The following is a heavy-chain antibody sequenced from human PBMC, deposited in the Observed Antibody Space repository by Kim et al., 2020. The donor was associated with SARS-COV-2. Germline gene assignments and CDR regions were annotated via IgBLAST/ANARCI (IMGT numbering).Heavy chain of an antibody. J-gene: IGHJ4*02. D-gene: IGHD3-22*01. CDR1: GFTFSSYG. Sequence: GGSLRLSCAASGFTFSSYGMHWVRQAPGKGLEWVAVISYDGSNKYYADSVKGRFTISRDNSKNTLYLQMNSLRAEDTAVYYCARGGKAYYYDSSGYWGDRYFDDWGQGTLVTVSS. CDR2: ISYDGSNK. V-gene: IGHV3-33*05. CDR3: ARGGKAYYYDSSGYWGDRYFDD.